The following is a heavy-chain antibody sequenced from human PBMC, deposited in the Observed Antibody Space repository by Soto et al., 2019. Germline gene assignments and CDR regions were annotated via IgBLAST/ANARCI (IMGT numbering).Heavy chain of an antibody. CDR1: GGTFSSYA. CDR3: ASTTPLTAIHLWYYYGMDV. CDR2: IIPIFGTA. Sequence: GASVKVSCKASGGTFSSYAITWVRQAPGQGLEWMGGIIPIFGTANYAQKFQGRVTITADESTSTAYMELSSLRSEDTAVYYCASTTPLTAIHLWYYYGMDVWGQGTTVTVSS. J-gene: IGHJ6*02. V-gene: IGHV1-69*13. D-gene: IGHD2-21*02.